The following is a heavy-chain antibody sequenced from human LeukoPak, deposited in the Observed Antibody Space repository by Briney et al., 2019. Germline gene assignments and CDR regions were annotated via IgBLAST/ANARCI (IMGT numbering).Heavy chain of an antibody. CDR1: GFTFSDYY. CDR3: AKVEGYYVPTGALGD. V-gene: IGHV3-23*01. J-gene: IGHJ4*02. Sequence: GGSLRLSCAASGFTFSDYYMTWIRQAPGKGLEWVSAISGSGGSTYYADSVKGRFTISRDNSKNTLYLQMNSLRAEDTAVYYCAKVEGYYVPTGALGDWGQGTLVTVSS. CDR2: ISGSGGST. D-gene: IGHD3-16*01.